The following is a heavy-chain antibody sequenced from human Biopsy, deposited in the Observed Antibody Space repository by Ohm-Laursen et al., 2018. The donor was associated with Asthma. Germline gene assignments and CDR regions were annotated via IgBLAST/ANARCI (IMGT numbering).Heavy chain of an antibody. CDR1: GYTFNSAG. D-gene: IGHD3-10*01. CDR3: ARAVDYSHYYGIDV. V-gene: IGHV1-18*01. Sequence: ASVKVSCKASGYTFNSAGITWVRQDPGQGLGWMGWISVYNGNTKVAQKLQDRVTMITDTSTSTAYMELRSLRSEDTAVYFCARAVDYSHYYGIDVWGQGTTVTVS. CDR2: ISVYNGNT. J-gene: IGHJ6*02.